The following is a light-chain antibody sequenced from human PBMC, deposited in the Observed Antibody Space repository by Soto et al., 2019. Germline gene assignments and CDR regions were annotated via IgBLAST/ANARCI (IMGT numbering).Light chain of an antibody. CDR3: SSYAGAVV. CDR1: SSGVENYNL. V-gene: IGLV2-23*01. CDR2: EGS. Sequence: QSALTQPAPVSGSPGQSITLSCTRTSSGVENYNLVSWYQHHPGKAPKLMIYEGSQRPSGVSDRFSGSQSGNTASLTISGLQAEDEADYYCSSYAGAVVFGGGTKLTVL. J-gene: IGLJ2*01.